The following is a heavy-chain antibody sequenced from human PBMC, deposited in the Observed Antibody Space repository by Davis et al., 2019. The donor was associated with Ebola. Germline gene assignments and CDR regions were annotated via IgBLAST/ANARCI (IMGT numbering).Heavy chain of an antibody. CDR1: GYNFNNYW. V-gene: IGHV5-51*01. D-gene: IGHD2-2*01. Sequence: GESLKISCKGSGYNFNNYWIGWVRQMPGKGLEWMGIIYPGDSDTRYNPSFQGQVTISADKSISTAYVQWSSLKASDTAMYYCARQGYCNSTSCNNWFDPWGRGTLVTVSS. CDR3: ARQGYCNSTSCNNWFDP. J-gene: IGHJ5*02. CDR2: IYPGDSDT.